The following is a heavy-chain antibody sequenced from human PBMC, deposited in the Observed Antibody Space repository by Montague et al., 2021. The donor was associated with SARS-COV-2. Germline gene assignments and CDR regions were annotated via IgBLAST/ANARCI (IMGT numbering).Heavy chain of an antibody. J-gene: IGHJ4*02. D-gene: IGHD6-13*01. V-gene: IGHV4-39*01. CDR3: VATYNGNWYYFDY. Sequence: SETLSLTCSVSGGSFSSGDSYWGWLRRAPGKGLEWIGDLHYAGSAYYXPPLRSRVTISADTSKNQFSLKLNSVTAAGTAVYYCVATYNGNWYYFDYWGQGTLVTVSS. CDR1: GGSFSSGDSY. CDR2: LHYAGSA.